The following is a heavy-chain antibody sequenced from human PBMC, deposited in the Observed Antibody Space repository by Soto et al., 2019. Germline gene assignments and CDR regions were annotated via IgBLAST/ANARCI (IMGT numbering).Heavy chain of an antibody. CDR2: IYYSGST. CDR3: ARAVRGGDYFQGYWFDP. CDR1: GGSISSGGYY. Sequence: PSETLSLTCTVSGGSISSGGYYWSWIRQHPVKGLEWIGYIYYSGSTYYNPSLKSRVTISVDTSKNQFSLKLSSVTAADTAVYYCARAVRGGDYFQGYWFDPWGQGTLVTVSS. V-gene: IGHV4-31*03. J-gene: IGHJ5*02. D-gene: IGHD4-17*01.